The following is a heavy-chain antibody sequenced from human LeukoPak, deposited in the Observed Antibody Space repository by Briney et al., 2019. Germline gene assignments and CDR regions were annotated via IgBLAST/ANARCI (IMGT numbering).Heavy chain of an antibody. CDR1: EFPFNGYW. CDR3: ARLGRWTQLWSYGI. V-gene: IGHV3-7*01. J-gene: IGHJ4*02. D-gene: IGHD5-18*01. CDR2: INQDGTEK. Sequence: GGSLRLSCAASEFPFNGYWMSWVRRAPGKGLECVTNINQDGTEKYYLDSVRGRFTISRDNAKNSLYLQMNSLRADDTAVYYCARLGRWTQLWSYGIWGRGTLVTVSS.